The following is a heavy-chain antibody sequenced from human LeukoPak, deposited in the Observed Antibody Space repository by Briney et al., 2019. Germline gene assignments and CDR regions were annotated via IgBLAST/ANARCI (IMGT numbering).Heavy chain of an antibody. CDR1: GYTFTGYY. CDR3: ARDGHDFWSGYFDY. CDR2: IIPIFGTA. V-gene: IGHV1-69*01. J-gene: IGHJ4*02. Sequence: KVSCKASGYTFTGYYMHWVRQAPGQGLEWMGGIIPIFGTANYAQKFQGRVTITADESTSTAYMELSSLRSEDTAVYYCARDGHDFWSGYFDYWGQGTLVTVSS. D-gene: IGHD3-3*01.